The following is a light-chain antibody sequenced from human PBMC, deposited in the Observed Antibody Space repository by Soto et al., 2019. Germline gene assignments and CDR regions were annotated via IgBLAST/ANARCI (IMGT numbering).Light chain of an antibody. CDR3: QQRRNWPPEELT. CDR2: DAS. V-gene: IGKV3-11*01. J-gene: IGKJ4*01. CDR1: QSVSSY. Sequence: EIVLTQSPATLSLSPGERATLSCRASQSVSSYLAWYQQKPGQAPRLLIYDASNRATGIPARFSGSGSGTDFPLTITSLEPEDFAVYYCQQRRNWPPEELTFGGGTKVEIK.